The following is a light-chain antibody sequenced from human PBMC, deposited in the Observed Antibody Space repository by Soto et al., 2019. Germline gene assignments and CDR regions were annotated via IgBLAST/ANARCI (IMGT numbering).Light chain of an antibody. J-gene: IGLJ1*01. Sequence: QSVLTQPASVCESPGQSITVSCTGTSSDVGGYNYVSWYQQHPGKAPKLMIYDVSDRPSGVSNRFSGSKSGNTASLTISGLQAEDEADYYCSSYSSSSTLYVFGTGTKLTV. V-gene: IGLV2-14*01. CDR3: SSYSSSSTLYV. CDR1: SSDVGGYNY. CDR2: DVS.